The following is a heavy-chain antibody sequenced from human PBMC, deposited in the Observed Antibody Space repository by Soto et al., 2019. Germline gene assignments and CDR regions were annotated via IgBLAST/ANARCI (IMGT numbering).Heavy chain of an antibody. CDR2: IKSKTDGGTT. CDR3: TTDFGYSSSRGAFDY. Sequence: EVQLVESGGGLVKPGGSLRLSCAASGFTFSNAWMSWVRQAPGKGLEWVGRIKSKTDGGTTDYAAPVKGRFTISRDDSKNTLYMQMNSLKTEDTAVYYGTTDFGYSSSRGAFDYWGQGTLVTVSS. J-gene: IGHJ4*02. V-gene: IGHV3-15*01. CDR1: GFTFSNAW. D-gene: IGHD6-13*01.